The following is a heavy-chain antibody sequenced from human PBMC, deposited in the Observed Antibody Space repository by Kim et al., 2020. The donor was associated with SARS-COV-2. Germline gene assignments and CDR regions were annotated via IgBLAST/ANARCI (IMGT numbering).Heavy chain of an antibody. CDR3: ARGKKVHLFWAAAGTLDY. Sequence: KSRVTISVDTSKNQFSLKLSSVTAADTAVYYCARGKKVHLFWAAAGTLDYWGQGTLVTVSS. D-gene: IGHD6-13*01. V-gene: IGHV4-34*01. J-gene: IGHJ4*02.